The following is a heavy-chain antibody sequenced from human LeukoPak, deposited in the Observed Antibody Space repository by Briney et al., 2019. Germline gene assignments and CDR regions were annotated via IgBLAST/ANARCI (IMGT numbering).Heavy chain of an antibody. V-gene: IGHV3-48*04. CDR1: GFTFSSYS. CDR3: AKEYSTRPYNWNYLDY. Sequence: PGGSLRLSCAASGFTFSSYSMNWVRQAPGKGLEWVSYISSSSSTIYYADSVKGRFTISRDNAKNSLYLQMNSLRAEDTAVYYCAKEYSTRPYNWNYLDYWGQGTLVTVSS. CDR2: ISSSSSTI. J-gene: IGHJ4*02. D-gene: IGHD1-7*01.